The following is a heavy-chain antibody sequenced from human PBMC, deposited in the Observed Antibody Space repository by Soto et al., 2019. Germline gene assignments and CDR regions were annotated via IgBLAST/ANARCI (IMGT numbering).Heavy chain of an antibody. CDR1: GGSFSGYY. J-gene: IGHJ4*02. CDR2: INHSGST. CDR3: ARGGYSDY. D-gene: IGHD3-10*01. Sequence: SETLSLTCAVYGGSFSGYYWSWIRQPPGKGLEWIGEINHSGSTNYNPSLKSRVTISVDTSKNQFSLKLSSVTAADTAVYYCARGGYSDYWGQGTLVTLSS. V-gene: IGHV4-34*01.